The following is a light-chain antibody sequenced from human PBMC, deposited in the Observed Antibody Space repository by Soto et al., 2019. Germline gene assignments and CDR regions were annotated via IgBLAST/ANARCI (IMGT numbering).Light chain of an antibody. J-gene: IGKJ1*01. Sequence: ELAMTQSPATLSVSPGQGATVSCRSSQPISRNLAWYQQKPGEAPRLLIYGASTRSTDIPGRFSGSGSGTEFTLTISSLQSEDVAIYFCQQYNTWPRTFGQGTKVDIK. V-gene: IGKV3-15*01. CDR3: QQYNTWPRT. CDR2: GAS. CDR1: QPISRN.